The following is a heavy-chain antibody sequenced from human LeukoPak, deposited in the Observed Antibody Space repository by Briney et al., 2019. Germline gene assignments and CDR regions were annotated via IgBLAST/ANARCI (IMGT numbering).Heavy chain of an antibody. Sequence: ATVTVSCKVSGYTLTELSMHWVRQAPGKGLEWMGGFNPEDGETNYAQKFQGRVTITADESTSTAYMQLSSLRSEDTAVYYCARDGHGTYYYDSSGSYYYYYYVMDVWGQGTTVTVSS. CDR2: FNPEDGET. V-gene: IGHV1-24*01. CDR1: GYTLTELS. J-gene: IGHJ6*02. CDR3: ARDGHGTYYYDSSGSYYYYYYVMDV. D-gene: IGHD3-22*01.